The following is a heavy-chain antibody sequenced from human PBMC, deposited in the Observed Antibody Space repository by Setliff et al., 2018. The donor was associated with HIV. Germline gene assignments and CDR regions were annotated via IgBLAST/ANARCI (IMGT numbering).Heavy chain of an antibody. Sequence: ASVKVSCKASAYSFTDYFIHWVRQAPGQGLEWMGWISPNNAGTRIPRTFRGRVTLTSDTSINTAYMELSGLRSDDTAMYYCVTSEPYNSSPFHWGQGTLVTVSS. D-gene: IGHD6-13*01. V-gene: IGHV1-2*02. CDR3: VTSEPYNSSPFH. CDR2: ISPNNAGT. J-gene: IGHJ4*02. CDR1: AYSFTDYF.